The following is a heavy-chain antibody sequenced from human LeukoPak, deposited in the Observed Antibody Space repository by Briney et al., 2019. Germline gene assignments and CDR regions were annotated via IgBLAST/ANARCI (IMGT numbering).Heavy chain of an antibody. Sequence: ASVKVSCKASGYTFTGYYMHWVRQAPGQGLEWMGWINPNSGGTNYAQKFQGRVTMTRDTSISTAYMELSRLGSDDTAVYYCARDLVTVREVIAPYPDYWGQGTLVTVSS. D-gene: IGHD3-10*01. J-gene: IGHJ4*02. CDR1: GYTFTGYY. CDR3: ARDLVTVREVIAPYPDY. CDR2: INPNSGGT. V-gene: IGHV1-2*02.